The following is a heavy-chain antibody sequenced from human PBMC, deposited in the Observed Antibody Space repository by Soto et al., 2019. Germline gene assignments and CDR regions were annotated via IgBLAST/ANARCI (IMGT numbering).Heavy chain of an antibody. Sequence: SETLSLTCTVSGGSISSGGYYWSWIRQHPGKGLEWIGYIYYSGSTYYNPSLKSRVTISVDTSKNQFSLKLSSVTAADTAVYYCARVLVRGVNGYYYGMDVWGQGTTVTVSS. J-gene: IGHJ6*02. CDR2: IYYSGST. V-gene: IGHV4-31*03. D-gene: IGHD3-10*01. CDR1: GGSISSGGYY. CDR3: ARVLVRGVNGYYYGMDV.